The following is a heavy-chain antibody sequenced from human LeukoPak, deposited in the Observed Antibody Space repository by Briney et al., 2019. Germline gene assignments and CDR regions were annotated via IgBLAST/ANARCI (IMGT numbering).Heavy chain of an antibody. V-gene: IGHV3-30*18. CDR1: GFTFSSYG. D-gene: IGHD3-10*01. CDR3: AKGPLVSGRDVPVPSYYGMDV. J-gene: IGHJ6*04. CDR2: ILYDGRNK. Sequence: GGSLRLSCAASGFTFSSYGMHWVRQAPGKGLEWVAVILYDGRNKYYADSVKGRFTISRDNSKNALNLQMNSLRAEDTAVYYCAKGPLVSGRDVPVPSYYGMDVWGKGTTVTVSS.